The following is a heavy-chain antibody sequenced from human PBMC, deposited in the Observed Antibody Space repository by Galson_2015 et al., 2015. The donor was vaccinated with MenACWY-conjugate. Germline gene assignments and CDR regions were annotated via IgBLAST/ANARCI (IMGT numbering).Heavy chain of an antibody. Sequence: SVKVSCKASKDTFTSYHVNGVRQASGQALVCGGIQTPNDGTATYTQIFQGSLHVPGHTSTNSLYMELKSLISEDTAVYYCAAGWRRRDGYNLPFDSWGQGTLVTVSS. J-gene: IGHJ4*02. CDR1: KDTFTSYH. D-gene: IGHD5-24*01. CDR3: AAGWRRRDGYNLPFDS. V-gene: IGHV1-46*01. CDR2: QTPNDGTA.